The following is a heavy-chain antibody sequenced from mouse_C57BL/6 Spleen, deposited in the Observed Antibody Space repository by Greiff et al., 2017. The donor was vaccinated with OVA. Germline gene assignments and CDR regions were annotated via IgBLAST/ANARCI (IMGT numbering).Heavy chain of an antibody. J-gene: IGHJ4*01. Sequence: QVQLQQSGAELVKPGASVKMSCKASGYTFTTYPIEWMKQNHGKSLEWIGNFHPYNDDTKYNEKFKGKATLTVEKSSSTVYLELSRLTSDDSAVYDCARQNYGSSYGYAMDYWGQGTSVTVSS. CDR1: GYTFTTYP. D-gene: IGHD1-1*01. V-gene: IGHV1-47*01. CDR3: ARQNYGSSYGYAMDY. CDR2: FHPYNDDT.